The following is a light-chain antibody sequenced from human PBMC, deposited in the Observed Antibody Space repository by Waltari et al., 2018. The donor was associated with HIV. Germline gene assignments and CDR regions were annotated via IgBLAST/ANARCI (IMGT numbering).Light chain of an antibody. CDR3: QHYNKWPPT. J-gene: IGKJ1*01. V-gene: IGKV3-15*01. Sequence: EIVLTQSPATLSGTPGESATLSCRASQSVSSNLAWYQQKPGQAPRLLIYGASTRATGMPARFSGSGSGTEFTLTISSLQSEDFAVYYCQHYNKWPPTFGQGTKVEIK. CDR2: GAS. CDR1: QSVSSN.